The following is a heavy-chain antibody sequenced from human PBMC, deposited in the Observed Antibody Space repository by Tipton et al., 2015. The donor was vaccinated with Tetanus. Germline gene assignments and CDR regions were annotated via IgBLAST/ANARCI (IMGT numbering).Heavy chain of an antibody. J-gene: IGHJ2*01. V-gene: IGHV4-59*12. CDR1: GGSSSSFY. Sequence: TLSLTCAVYGGSSSSFYWSWIRQPQGGGLEWIGCIYYSGTTYYNPSLRSRLSISVDTSKNQFSLSLASVTAADTAIYYCARAELRRGFSGYLYYDLWGRGILVTVSS. CDR3: ARAELRRGFSGYLYYDL. CDR2: IYYSGTT. D-gene: IGHD5-12*01.